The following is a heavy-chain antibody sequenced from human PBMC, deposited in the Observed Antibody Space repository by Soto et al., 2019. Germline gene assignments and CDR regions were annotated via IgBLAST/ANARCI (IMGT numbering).Heavy chain of an antibody. CDR3: ARPRGVGAWSK. V-gene: IGHV4-34*01. J-gene: IGHJ4*02. CDR1: GGSFGGYY. Sequence: QVQLQQWGAGLLKPSETLSLTCAVSGGSFGGYYWSWIRQSPGKGLEWIGEINYGGDTKYNPSLQNRVTISIDLSKIQFSRKLSSLTAADTAVYYCARPRGVGAWSKWGQGTLVTVSS. CDR2: INYGGDT. D-gene: IGHD1-26*01.